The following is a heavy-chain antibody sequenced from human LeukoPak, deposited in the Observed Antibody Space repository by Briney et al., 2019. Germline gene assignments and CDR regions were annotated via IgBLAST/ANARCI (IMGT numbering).Heavy chain of an antibody. D-gene: IGHD3-3*01. J-gene: IGHJ4*02. CDR2: IYYSGST. Sequence: PSETLSLTCTVSGGSISSYYWSWIRQPPGKGLEWIGYIYYSGSTNYNPPLKSRVTISVDTSKNQFSLKLSSVTAADTAVYYCARTYDFWSGSYFDYWGQGTLVTVSS. V-gene: IGHV4-59*01. CDR1: GGSISSYY. CDR3: ARTYDFWSGSYFDY.